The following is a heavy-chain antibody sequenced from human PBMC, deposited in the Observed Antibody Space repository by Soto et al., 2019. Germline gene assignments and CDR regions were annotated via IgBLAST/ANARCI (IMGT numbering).Heavy chain of an antibody. CDR1: GGSFSGYY. CDR2: INHSGST. V-gene: IGHV4-34*01. D-gene: IGHD2-15*01. J-gene: IGHJ4*02. Sequence: NPSETLSLTCAVYGGSFSGYYWSWIRQPPGKGLEWIGEINHSGSTNYNPSLKSRVTISVDTSKNQFSLKLSSVTAADTAVYYCARVAEPCSGGSCYLSPSHHGFDYWGQGTLVTVSS. CDR3: ARVAEPCSGGSCYLSPSHHGFDY.